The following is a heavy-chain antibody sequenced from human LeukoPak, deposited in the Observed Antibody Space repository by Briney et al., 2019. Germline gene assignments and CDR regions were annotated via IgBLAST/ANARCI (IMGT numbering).Heavy chain of an antibody. D-gene: IGHD5-24*01. CDR2: ISSSSSYI. J-gene: IGHJ5*02. Sequence: GGSLRLSCAASGFTFSSYWMSWVRQAPGKGLEWVSSISSSSSYIYYADSVKGRFTISRDNAKNSLYLQMNSLRVEDTAVYYCARGDGRFNWFDPWGQGTLVTVSS. CDR1: GFTFSSYW. V-gene: IGHV3-21*01. CDR3: ARGDGRFNWFDP.